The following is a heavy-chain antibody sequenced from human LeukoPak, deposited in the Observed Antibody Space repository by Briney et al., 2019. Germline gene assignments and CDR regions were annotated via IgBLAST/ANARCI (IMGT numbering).Heavy chain of an antibody. Sequence: GGSLLLSCAASGFTFSSYWMSSVRQAPGKGLEGGANIKQNGSEKYYVDSVKSRFPICRVNDKNVTYMPMNSLRAEDTAAYYSARDPGTHYGSSWYYGMDVWGQGTTVTVSS. J-gene: IGHJ6*02. D-gene: IGHD6-13*01. V-gene: IGHV3-7*01. CDR3: ARDPGTHYGSSWYYGMDV. CDR2: IKQNGSEK. CDR1: GFTFSSYW.